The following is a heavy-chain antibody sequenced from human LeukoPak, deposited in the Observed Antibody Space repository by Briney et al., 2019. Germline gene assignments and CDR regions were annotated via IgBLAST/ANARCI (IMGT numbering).Heavy chain of an antibody. J-gene: IGHJ4*02. Sequence: SVKVSCKASGGTFSSYAISWVRQAPGQGLEWRGGIIPIFGTANYAQKFQGRVTITADESTSTAYMELSSLRSEDTAVYYCAKDSYNWNYGQFDYWGQGTLVTVSS. V-gene: IGHV1-69*01. D-gene: IGHD1-7*01. CDR2: IIPIFGTA. CDR3: AKDSYNWNYGQFDY. CDR1: GGTFSSYA.